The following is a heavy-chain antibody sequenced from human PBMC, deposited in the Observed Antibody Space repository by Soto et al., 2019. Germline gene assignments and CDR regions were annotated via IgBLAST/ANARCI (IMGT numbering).Heavy chain of an antibody. CDR3: ARDAAAAERLSGTDV. CDR2: IYHSGST. J-gene: IGHJ6*02. D-gene: IGHD6-13*01. CDR1: GGSISSSNW. V-gene: IGHV4-4*02. Sequence: QVQLQESGPGLVKPSGTLSLTCAVSGGSISSSNWWSWVRQPPGKGLEWIGEIYHSGSTNYNPSLKRRVTISADKSKNQFSLKLSSVTAADTAVYYWARDAAAAERLSGTDVWGQGTTVTVSS.